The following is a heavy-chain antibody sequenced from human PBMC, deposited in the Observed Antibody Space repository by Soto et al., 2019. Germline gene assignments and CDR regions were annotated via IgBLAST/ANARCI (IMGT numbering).Heavy chain of an antibody. CDR1: GFTFSNAW. J-gene: IGHJ4*02. CDR2: IKSKTDGGTT. V-gene: IGHV3-15*01. Sequence: GGSLRLSCAASGFTFSNAWMSWVRQAPGKGLEWVGRIKSKTDGGTTDYAAPVKGRFTISRDDSKNTLYLQMNSLTTEDTAVYYCTTDPDLMITFGGVIGPFDYWGQGTLVTVSS. D-gene: IGHD3-16*02. CDR3: TTDPDLMITFGGVIGPFDY.